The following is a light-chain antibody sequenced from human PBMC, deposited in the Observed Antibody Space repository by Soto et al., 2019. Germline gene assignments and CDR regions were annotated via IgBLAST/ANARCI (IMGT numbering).Light chain of an antibody. CDR2: GAS. Sequence: ESVLTQSPGTLSLSPGERATLSCRASQSVSSNYLAWYQQKPGQAPRLLIYGASTRASGIPDRFSVSGSGTDFTLTISRLELEDSAVYYCQHYGSSPTWTFGQGTKVEIK. V-gene: IGKV3-20*01. CDR3: QHYGSSPTWT. CDR1: QSVSSNY. J-gene: IGKJ1*01.